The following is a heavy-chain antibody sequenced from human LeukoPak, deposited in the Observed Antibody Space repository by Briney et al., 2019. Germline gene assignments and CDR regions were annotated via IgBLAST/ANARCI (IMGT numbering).Heavy chain of an antibody. CDR3: ARAVTWRYYDSSGYSSHAFDI. CDR2: IYYSGST. J-gene: IGHJ3*02. D-gene: IGHD3-22*01. Sequence: PSETLSLACTVSGGSISSYYWSWLRQPPGKGLEWIGYIYYSGSTNYNPSLKSRVTISVDTSKNQFSLKLSSVTAADTAVYYCARAVTWRYYDSSGYSSHAFDIWGQGTMVTVSS. CDR1: GGSISSYY. V-gene: IGHV4-59*01.